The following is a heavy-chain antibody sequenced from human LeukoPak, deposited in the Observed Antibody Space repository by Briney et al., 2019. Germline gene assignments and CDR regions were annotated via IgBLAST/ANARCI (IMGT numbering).Heavy chain of an antibody. V-gene: IGHV1-18*01. Sequence: ASVKVSCKASGYTFTSYGISWVRQAPGQGLEWMGWISAYNGNTNYAQKFQGRVTMTRDTSISTAYMELSRLRSDDTAVYYCARDYSNYEGGFDPWGQGTLVTVSS. CDR2: ISAYNGNT. D-gene: IGHD4-11*01. CDR1: GYTFTSYG. CDR3: ARDYSNYEGGFDP. J-gene: IGHJ5*02.